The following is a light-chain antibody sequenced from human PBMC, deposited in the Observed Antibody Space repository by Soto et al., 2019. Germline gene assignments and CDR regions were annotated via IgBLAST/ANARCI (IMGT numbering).Light chain of an antibody. CDR3: QQGYSSRWT. CDR2: ATS. Sequence: EIQMTQSPSSLSASVRDRVTITCRASQNIRSYLNWYQQKPGKAPQLLIYATSSLQTGVPSRFSASGSGTDFSLVISDLQPEDSATYYCQQGYSSRWTSGRGTKVDIK. J-gene: IGKJ1*01. CDR1: QNIRSY. V-gene: IGKV1-39*01.